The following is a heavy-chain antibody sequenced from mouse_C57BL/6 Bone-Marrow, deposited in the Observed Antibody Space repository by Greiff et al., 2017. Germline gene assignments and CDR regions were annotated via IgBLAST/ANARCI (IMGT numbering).Heavy chain of an antibody. CDR2: ISSGGSYT. CDR3: ARHPNCDVGY. D-gene: IGHD4-1*02. J-gene: IGHJ2*01. Sequence: EVQVVESGGDLVKPGGSLKLSCAASGFTFSSYGMSWVRQTPDKRLEWVATISSGGSYTYYPDSVKGRFTISRDNAKNTLYLQMSSLKSEDTAMYYCARHPNCDVGYWGQGTTLTVSS. CDR1: GFTFSSYG. V-gene: IGHV5-6*01.